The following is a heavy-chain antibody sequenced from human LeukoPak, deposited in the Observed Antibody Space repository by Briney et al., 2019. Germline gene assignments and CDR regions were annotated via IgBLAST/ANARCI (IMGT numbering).Heavy chain of an antibody. V-gene: IGHV3-48*02. CDR3: ARAWYSWGYYFDY. CDR1: GFTFSSYS. D-gene: IGHD1-26*01. Sequence: GGSLRLACAASGFTFSSYSMNWVRQAPGKGLEWVSYISSSSSTIFYADSVKGRFTISRDNAKNSLYLQMHSLRDEDTAVYYCARAWYSWGYYFDYWGQGTLVTVSS. J-gene: IGHJ4*02. CDR2: ISSSSSTI.